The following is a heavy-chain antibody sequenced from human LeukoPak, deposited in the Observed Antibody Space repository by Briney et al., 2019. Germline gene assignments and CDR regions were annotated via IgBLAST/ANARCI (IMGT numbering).Heavy chain of an antibody. V-gene: IGHV5-51*01. CDR3: ARHPNGDHYDSSGNDAFDI. D-gene: IGHD3-22*01. J-gene: IGHJ3*02. CDR2: LYPGDSDT. Sequence: GESLQIPCKGSGYSITSYWIGWMGHMPRKGLEWMGTLYPGDSDTRYSPSFQGQVTISADKSISTVYLQWSSLKASDTAMYYCARHPNGDHYDSSGNDAFDIWGQGTMVTVSS. CDR1: GYSITSYW.